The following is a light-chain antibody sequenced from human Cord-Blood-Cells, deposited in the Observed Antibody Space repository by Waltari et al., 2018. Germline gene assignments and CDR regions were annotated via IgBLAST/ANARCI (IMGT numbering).Light chain of an antibody. V-gene: IGKV3-11*01. CDR2: DAS. J-gene: IGKJ4*01. CDR3: QQRSNWPLT. Sequence: EIVLTQSPATLSLSPGERATLSCRASQSVSSYLAWYQQKPGQAPRLRIYDASNRSTGIPAMFSGCVSGTDFTLTISSLEPEDFAVYDCQQRSNWPLTFGGGTKVEIK. CDR1: QSVSSY.